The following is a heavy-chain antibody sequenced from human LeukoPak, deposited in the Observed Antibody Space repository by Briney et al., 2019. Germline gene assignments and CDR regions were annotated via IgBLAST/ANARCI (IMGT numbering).Heavy chain of an antibody. CDR1: GFTFSDYY. D-gene: IGHD6-13*01. V-gene: IGHV3-11*04. CDR3: ASAGYSSSWYKDGNSNY. J-gene: IGHJ4*02. Sequence: KPGGSLRLSCAASGFTFSDYYMSWIRQAPGKGLEWVSYISSSGSTIYYADSVKGRFTISRDNAKNTLYLQMNSLRAEDTAVYYCASAGYSSSWYKDGNSNYCGQGTLVTVSS. CDR2: ISSSGSTI.